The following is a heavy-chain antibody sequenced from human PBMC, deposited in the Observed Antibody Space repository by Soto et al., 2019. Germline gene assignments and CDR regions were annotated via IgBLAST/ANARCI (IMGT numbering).Heavy chain of an antibody. Sequence: QVQLVQSGAEVKKPGSSVKLSCKASGGTFSSYAISWVRQAPGQGLEWMGGIIPIFGTANYAQKFQGRVTITADESTSTAYMELSSLRSEDTAVYYCARVGEMATIPLYFDYWGQGTLVTVSS. CDR3: ARVGEMATIPLYFDY. CDR2: IIPIFGTA. D-gene: IGHD5-12*01. V-gene: IGHV1-69*01. J-gene: IGHJ4*02. CDR1: GGTFSSYA.